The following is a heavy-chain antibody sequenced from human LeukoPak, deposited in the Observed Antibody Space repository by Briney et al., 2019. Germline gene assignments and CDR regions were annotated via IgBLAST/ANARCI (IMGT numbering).Heavy chain of an antibody. D-gene: IGHD4-23*01. CDR1: GFTFSTYW. CDR3: AKDSLLTVVSPVAAS. V-gene: IGHV3-7*01. CDR2: IKQDGSEK. Sequence: GGSLRLSCAASGFTFSTYWMSWVSQAPGKGLEWVANIKQDGSEKYYVDSVKGRFAISRDNAKNSLFLQMNTLRVEDTAVYYCAKDSLLTVVSPVAASWGQGTLVTVSS. J-gene: IGHJ5*02.